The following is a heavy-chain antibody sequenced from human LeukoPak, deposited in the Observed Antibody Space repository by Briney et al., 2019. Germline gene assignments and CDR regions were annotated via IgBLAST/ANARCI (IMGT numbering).Heavy chain of an antibody. D-gene: IGHD3-10*01. CDR1: GFTFSSYG. CDR2: ISYDGSNK. V-gene: IGHV3-30*03. CDR3: ARDKVLEGSYIDY. J-gene: IGHJ4*02. Sequence: PGGSLRLSCAASGFTFSSYGMHWVRQAPGKGLEWVAVISYDGSNKYYADSVKGRFTISRDESKNTLYLQMNSLRAEDTAVYYCARDKVLEGSYIDYWGQGTLVTVSS.